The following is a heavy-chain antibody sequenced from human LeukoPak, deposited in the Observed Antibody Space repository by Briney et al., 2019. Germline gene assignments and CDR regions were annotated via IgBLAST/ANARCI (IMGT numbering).Heavy chain of an antibody. CDR1: GFTFSSYW. CDR2: INSDGSST. D-gene: IGHD5-18*01. CDR3: ARGRIQLWKFYYYYGMDV. Sequence: GGSLRLSCAASGFTFSSYWMHWVRHAPGKGLVWVSRINSDGSSTSYADSVKGRFTISRDNAKDTLYLQMNSLRAEDTAVYYCARGRIQLWKFYYYYGMDVWGQGTTVTVSS. V-gene: IGHV3-74*01. J-gene: IGHJ6*02.